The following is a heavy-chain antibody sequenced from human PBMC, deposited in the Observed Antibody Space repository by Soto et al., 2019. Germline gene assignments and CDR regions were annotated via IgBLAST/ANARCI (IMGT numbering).Heavy chain of an antibody. Sequence: DSVKVSCKASGYTCTSYYMHWVLQAPGQGLEWMGIINPSGGSTSYAQKFQGRVTMTRDTSTSTAYMELRSLRSDDTAVYYCARSAPFDIYAITPVEFWGQGTLVTVSS. J-gene: IGHJ4*02. CDR2: INPSGGST. D-gene: IGHD3-9*01. CDR1: GYTCTSYY. V-gene: IGHV1-46*01. CDR3: ARSAPFDIYAITPVEF.